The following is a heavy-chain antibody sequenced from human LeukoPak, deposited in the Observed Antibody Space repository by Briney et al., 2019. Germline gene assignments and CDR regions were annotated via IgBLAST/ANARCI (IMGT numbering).Heavy chain of an antibody. CDR2: IRYDGSNK. D-gene: IGHD3-10*01. CDR1: GFTFSSYG. J-gene: IGHJ4*02. V-gene: IGHV3-30*02. Sequence: PGGSLRLSCAASGFTFSSYGMHWVRQAPGKGLEWVAFIRYDGSNKYYADSAKGRFTISRDNSKNTLYLQMNSLRAEDTAVYYCAKMVRGVINILFDYWGQGTLVTVSS. CDR3: AKMVRGVINILFDY.